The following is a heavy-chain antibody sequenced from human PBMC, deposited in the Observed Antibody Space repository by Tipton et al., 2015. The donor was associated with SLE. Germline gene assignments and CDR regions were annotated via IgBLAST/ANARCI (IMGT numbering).Heavy chain of an antibody. V-gene: IGHV1-46*01. J-gene: IGHJ4*02. CDR1: GYTFTSYY. D-gene: IGHD3-9*01. CDR2: INPSGGST. CDR3: ARGDYDILTGYYSSSSY. Sequence: QLVQSGPEVKKPGASVKVSCKASGYTFTSYYMHWVRQAPGQGLEWMGIINPSGGSTSYAQKFQGRVTMTRDTSTSTVYMELSSLRSEDTAVYYCARGDYDILTGYYSSSSYWGQGTLVTVSS.